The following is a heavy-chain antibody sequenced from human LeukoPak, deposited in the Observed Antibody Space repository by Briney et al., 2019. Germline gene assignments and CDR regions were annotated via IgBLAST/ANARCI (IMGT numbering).Heavy chain of an antibody. D-gene: IGHD3-10*01. CDR1: GGSISSSSYY. Sequence: KPSETLSLTCTVSGGSISSSSYYWGWIRQPPGKGLEWIGSIYYSGSTYYNPSLKSRVTISVDTSKNQFSLKLSSVTAADTAVYYCARVWIEYGVGSRTFDYWGQGTLVTVSS. V-gene: IGHV4-39*01. CDR3: ARVWIEYGVGSRTFDY. CDR2: IYYSGST. J-gene: IGHJ4*02.